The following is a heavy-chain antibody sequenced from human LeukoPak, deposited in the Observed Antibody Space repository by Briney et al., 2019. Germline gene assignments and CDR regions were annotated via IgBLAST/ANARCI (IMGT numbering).Heavy chain of an antibody. J-gene: IGHJ4*02. CDR2: IYSSGST. CDR3: AIKDGDY. V-gene: IGHV4-4*07. CDR1: GASISSFH. Sequence: SETLSLTCTVSGASISSFHWTWIRQPAGKGLEWIGLIYSSGSTIYNPSLKSRVAMSVDMTKNQLSLKLSSVTAADTAMYYCAIKDGDYWGQGTLVTVSS.